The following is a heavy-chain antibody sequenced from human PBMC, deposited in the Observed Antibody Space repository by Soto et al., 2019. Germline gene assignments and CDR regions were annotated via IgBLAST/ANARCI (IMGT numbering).Heavy chain of an antibody. V-gene: IGHV4-59*01. J-gene: IGHJ6*02. D-gene: IGHD3-10*01. CDR2: IYYSGST. Sequence: SETLSLTCTVSGGSISSYYWSWIRQPPGKGLEWIGYIYYSGSTNYNPSLKSRVTISVDTSKNQFSLKLSSVTAADTAVYYCARERESGSYYSPYYYYYGMDVWGQGTTVTVSS. CDR1: GGSISSYY. CDR3: ARERESGSYYSPYYYYYGMDV.